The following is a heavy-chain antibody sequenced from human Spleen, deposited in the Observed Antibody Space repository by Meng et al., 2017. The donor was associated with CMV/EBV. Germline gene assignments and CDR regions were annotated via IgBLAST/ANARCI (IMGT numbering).Heavy chain of an antibody. D-gene: IGHD5-12*01. Sequence: QVQLQESGPGLVKPSETLSLTCIVSDGPIRNYYWSWIRQPPGKGLEWIGNIYYSGSTNYNPSLKSRVTISVDTSKNQFSLKLNSVTAADTAVYYCARDSALGRWLHLSWYFDLWGRGTLVTVSS. CDR1: DGPIRNYY. J-gene: IGHJ2*01. V-gene: IGHV4-59*01. CDR3: ARDSALGRWLHLSWYFDL. CDR2: IYYSGST.